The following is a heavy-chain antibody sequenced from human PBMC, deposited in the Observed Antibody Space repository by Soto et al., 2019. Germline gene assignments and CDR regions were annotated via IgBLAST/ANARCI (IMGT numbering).Heavy chain of an antibody. CDR2: IYYSGST. D-gene: IGHD2-2*01. V-gene: IGHV4-59*01. CDR3: ARAVLPATAPFDY. J-gene: IGHJ4*02. Sequence: LSLTCIVSGGSISNYYWSWIRQPPGKGLEWIGYIYYSGSTNYNPSLQSRVTISVDTSKNQFSLKLSSVTAADTAVYYCARAVLPATAPFDYWGQGTLVTVS. CDR1: GGSISNYY.